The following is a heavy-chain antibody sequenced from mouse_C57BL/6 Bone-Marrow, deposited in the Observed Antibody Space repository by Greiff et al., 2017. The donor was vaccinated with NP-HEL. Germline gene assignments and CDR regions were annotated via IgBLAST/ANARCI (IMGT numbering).Heavy chain of an antibody. D-gene: IGHD1-1*01. Sequence: DVQLVESGGGLVKPGGSLKLSCAASGFTFSDYGMHWVRQAPEKGLEWVAYISSGSSTIYYADTVKGRFTISRDNAKNTLFLQMTSLRSEDTAMYYCAQYYYGSSYGFAYWGQGTLVTVSA. J-gene: IGHJ3*01. CDR3: AQYYYGSSYGFAY. CDR1: GFTFSDYG. V-gene: IGHV5-17*01. CDR2: ISSGSSTI.